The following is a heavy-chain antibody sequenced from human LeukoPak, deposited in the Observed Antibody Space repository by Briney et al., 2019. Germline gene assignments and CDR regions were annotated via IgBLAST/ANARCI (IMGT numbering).Heavy chain of an antibody. CDR1: GGSISSGIYY. CDR2: IYATGSY. J-gene: IGHJ4*02. V-gene: IGHV4-61*02. D-gene: IGHD6-19*01. Sequence: SETRSLTCSVSGGSISSGIYYWSWIRPPARQGLEWIGLIYATGSYSDRPARKSRVTISVDTSKNQFSLKLTSVTAADTAVYYCARINGLGGWAPFDYWGQGTLVTVSS. CDR3: ARINGLGGWAPFDY.